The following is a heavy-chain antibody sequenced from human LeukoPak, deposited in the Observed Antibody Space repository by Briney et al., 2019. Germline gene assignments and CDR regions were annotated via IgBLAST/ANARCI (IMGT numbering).Heavy chain of an antibody. Sequence: PGGSLRLSCAASGFTFSSYSMNWVRQAPGKGLEWVSSISSSSSYIYYADSVKGRFTISRDNAKNSLYLQMNSLRAEDTAVYYCARALYGSGSYDLYYFDYWGQGTLVTVSS. CDR3: ARALYGSGSYDLYYFDY. CDR1: GFTFSSYS. V-gene: IGHV3-21*01. J-gene: IGHJ4*02. CDR2: ISSSSSYI. D-gene: IGHD3-10*01.